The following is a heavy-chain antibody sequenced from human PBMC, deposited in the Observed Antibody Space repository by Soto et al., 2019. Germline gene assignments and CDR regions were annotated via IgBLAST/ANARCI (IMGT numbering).Heavy chain of an antibody. CDR3: ARPDSHQDVWYHTYDI. CDR2: INPRDSDV. V-gene: IGHV5-51*01. D-gene: IGHD3-3*01. CDR1: EYTFAAYW. Sequence: XESLKISCKGFEYTFAAYWIGWVRQMPGKGLEWMGGINPRDSDVKYSPPFEGQVTISPDKSINTAFLQWRSLKASDTAMYYCARPDSHQDVWYHTYDIWGQGTMVTVSS. J-gene: IGHJ3*02.